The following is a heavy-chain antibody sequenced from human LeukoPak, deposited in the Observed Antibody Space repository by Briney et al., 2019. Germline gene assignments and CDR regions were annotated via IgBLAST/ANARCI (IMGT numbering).Heavy chain of an antibody. CDR2: INPNSGGT. D-gene: IGHD4-23*01. V-gene: IGHV1-2*02. Sequence: ASVKVSCKASGYTFTGYYMHWVRQVPGQGLEWMGWINPNSGGTNYAQKFQGRVTMTRDTSISTAYMELSRLRSDDTAVYYCARVTTRMVGGYYYYGMDVWGQGTTVTVSS. CDR3: ARVTTRMVGGYYYYGMDV. CDR1: GYTFTGYY. J-gene: IGHJ6*02.